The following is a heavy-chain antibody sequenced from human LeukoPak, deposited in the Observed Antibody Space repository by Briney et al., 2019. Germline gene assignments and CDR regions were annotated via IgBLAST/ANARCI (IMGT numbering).Heavy chain of an antibody. CDR1: GGSFSGYY. J-gene: IGHJ4*02. V-gene: IGHV4-34*01. Sequence: SETLSLTCAVYGGSFSGYYWSWIRQPPGKGLEWIGEINHSGSTNYNPSLKSRVTISVDTSKNQFSLKLSSVTAADTAVYYYARGAGGWLQFLDYWGQGTLVTVSS. CDR2: INHSGST. CDR3: ARGAGGWLQFLDY. D-gene: IGHD5-24*01.